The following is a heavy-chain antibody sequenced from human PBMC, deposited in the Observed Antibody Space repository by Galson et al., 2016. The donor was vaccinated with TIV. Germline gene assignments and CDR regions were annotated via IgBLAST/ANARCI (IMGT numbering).Heavy chain of an antibody. CDR1: GGSIKSGGYF. Sequence: LSLTCTVSGGSIKSGGYFWSWIRQHPGKALEWIGYIHSSGSTFYNPSLRSRVAISLDTSRDNFSLRLNSVTAADTAVYYCARRSSGFDAFDIWGPGTLVTVSP. CDR2: IHSSGST. V-gene: IGHV4-31*03. CDR3: ARRSSGFDAFDI. D-gene: IGHD3-22*01. J-gene: IGHJ3*02.